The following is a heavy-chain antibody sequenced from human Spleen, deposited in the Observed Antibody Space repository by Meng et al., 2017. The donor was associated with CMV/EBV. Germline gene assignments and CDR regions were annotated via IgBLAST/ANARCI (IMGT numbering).Heavy chain of an antibody. CDR2: IYYSGST. CDR3: ARAGGVLDGYSSSWFSPPRAYFDY. V-gene: IGHV4-59*08. J-gene: IGHJ4*02. CDR1: GGSISSYY. Sequence: SETLSLTCTVSGGSISSYYWSWIRQPPGKGLEWIGYIYYSGSTNYNPSLKSRVTISVDTSKNQFSLKLSSVTAADTAVYYCARAGGVLDGYSSSWFSPPRAYFDYWGQGTLVTVSS. D-gene: IGHD6-13*01.